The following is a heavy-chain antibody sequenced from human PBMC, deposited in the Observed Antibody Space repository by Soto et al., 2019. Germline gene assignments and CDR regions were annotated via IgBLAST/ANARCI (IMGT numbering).Heavy chain of an antibody. CDR1: GYDFSAYW. CDR3: ARTDYGSGTFDS. CDR2: IYPGDSDV. J-gene: IGHJ4*02. Sequence: DVQLVQSGAEVKKPGESLRISCKGSGYDFSAYWINWVRQMPGKGLEWMGPIYPGDSDVRYSPSFQGQVTISVDKSISFAYLQWSSLKAADTAIYYCARTDYGSGTFDSWGQGTLVTVSS. D-gene: IGHD3-10*01. V-gene: IGHV5-51*03.